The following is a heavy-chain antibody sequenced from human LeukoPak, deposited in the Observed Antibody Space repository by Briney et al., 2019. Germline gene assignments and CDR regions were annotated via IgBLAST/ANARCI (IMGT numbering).Heavy chain of an antibody. D-gene: IGHD3-10*01. J-gene: IGHJ5*02. CDR1: GGSISGHF. CDR2: ITHRGTT. Sequence: SETLSLTCGVFGGSISGHFFSWIRQPPGKGLEWIGEITHRGTTNYNASLNSRATISRDTSRSQVSLKLTSVTAADTAVYYCASSNLGSLGQFDPWGQGTLVTVSS. V-gene: IGHV4-34*01. CDR3: ASSNLGSLGQFDP.